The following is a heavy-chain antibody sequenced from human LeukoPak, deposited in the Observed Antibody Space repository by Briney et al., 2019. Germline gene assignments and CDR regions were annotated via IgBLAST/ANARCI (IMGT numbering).Heavy chain of an antibody. Sequence: GGSLRLSCAASGFTFSSYEMHWVRQAPGKGLEWVSYISSSGSTIYYAESVKGRFTISRDNAKNSLYLQMNSLRAEDTAVYYCARIGRVAAYFDSWGQGTLVTVSS. CDR2: ISSSGSTI. CDR1: GFTFSSYE. J-gene: IGHJ4*02. D-gene: IGHD2-15*01. V-gene: IGHV3-48*03. CDR3: ARIGRVAAYFDS.